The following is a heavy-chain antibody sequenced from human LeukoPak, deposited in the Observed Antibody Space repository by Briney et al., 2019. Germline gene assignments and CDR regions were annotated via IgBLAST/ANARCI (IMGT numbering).Heavy chain of an antibody. CDR3: ASSTRGVHRGYYYYGMDV. CDR1: GYTFTGYY. CDR2: INPNSGGT. J-gene: IGHJ6*02. Sequence: GASVKVSCKASGYTFTGYYMHWVRQAPGQGLEWMGWINPNSGGTNYAQKFQGRVTMTRDTSISTAYMELSRLRSDDTAVYYCASSTRGVHRGYYYYGMDVWGQGTTVTVSS. D-gene: IGHD2-8*01. V-gene: IGHV1-2*02.